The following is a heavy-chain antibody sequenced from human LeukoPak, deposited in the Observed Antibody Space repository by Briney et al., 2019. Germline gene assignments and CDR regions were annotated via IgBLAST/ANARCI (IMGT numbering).Heavy chain of an antibody. CDR2: IRSKADNYAT. CDR3: TGGTTVTTLDY. Sequence: GGSLRLSCAASGFTFRSYWMHWVRQAPGKGLVWVGRIRSKADNYATGFGASVKGRFTISRDDSKNTVYLQMNSLKTEDTAVYYCTGGTTVTTLDYWGQGTLVTVSS. CDR1: GFTFRSYW. V-gene: IGHV3-73*01. J-gene: IGHJ4*02. D-gene: IGHD4-17*01.